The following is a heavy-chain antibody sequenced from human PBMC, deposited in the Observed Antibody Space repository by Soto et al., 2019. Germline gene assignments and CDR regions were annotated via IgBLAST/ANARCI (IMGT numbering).Heavy chain of an antibody. Sequence: GSGPTLVNPTQTLTLTCTFSGFSLSTSGMCVSWIRQPPGKALEWLARIDWDDDKYYSTSLKTRLTISKDTSKNQVVLTMTNMDPVDTATYYCARILFGCTAAACPPDYYYYYMDVWGKGTTVTVSS. D-gene: IGHD2-2*01. J-gene: IGHJ6*03. V-gene: IGHV2-70*11. CDR1: GFSLSTSGMC. CDR3: ARILFGCTAAACPPDYYYYYMDV. CDR2: IDWDDDK.